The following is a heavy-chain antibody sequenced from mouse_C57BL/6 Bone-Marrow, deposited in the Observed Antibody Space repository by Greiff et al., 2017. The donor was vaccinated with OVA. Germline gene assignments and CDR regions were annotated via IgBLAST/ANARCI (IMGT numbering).Heavy chain of an antibody. D-gene: IGHD1-1*01. V-gene: IGHV1-50*01. CDR3: GRGGYYGSSPAWFAY. Sequence: VQLQQSGAELVKPGASVKLSCKASGYTFPSYWMQWVKQRPGQGLEWIGEIDPSDSYTHYNQKFKGTATLTVATYSSTAYMQLSSLTSEDSAVYYGGRGGYYGSSPAWFAYWGQGTLVTVSA. CDR2: IDPSDSYT. J-gene: IGHJ3*01. CDR1: GYTFPSYW.